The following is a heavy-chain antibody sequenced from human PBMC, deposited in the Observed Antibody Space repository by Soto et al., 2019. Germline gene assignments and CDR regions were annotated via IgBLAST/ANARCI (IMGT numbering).Heavy chain of an antibody. CDR3: AKGGEGSGSYQSNYYYYGMDV. V-gene: IGHV3-23*01. D-gene: IGHD3-10*01. Sequence: GGSLRLSCVASGFTFSSYAMSWVRQAPGKGLEWVSAISGSGGSTYYADSVKGRFTISRDNSKNTLYLQMNSLRAEDTAVYYCAKGGEGSGSYQSNYYYYGMDVWGQGTTVTVSS. CDR2: ISGSGGST. J-gene: IGHJ6*02. CDR1: GFTFSSYA.